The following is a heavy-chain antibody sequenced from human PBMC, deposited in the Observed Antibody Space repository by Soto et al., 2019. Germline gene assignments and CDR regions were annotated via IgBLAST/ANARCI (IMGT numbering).Heavy chain of an antibody. CDR1: GFIFDDFA. Sequence: EAQLVESGGGLVQPGRSLRLSCVASGFIFDDFAIHWVRQAPGKGLEWVSGISWNSDSIGYADSVKGRFTISRDNAKNALYLQMNSLRVEYTALYYCTKVGGLYDFWSGPLHFDLWGQGTLVTVSS. V-gene: IGHV3-9*01. D-gene: IGHD3-3*01. J-gene: IGHJ4*02. CDR3: TKVGGLYDFWSGPLHFDL. CDR2: ISWNSDSI.